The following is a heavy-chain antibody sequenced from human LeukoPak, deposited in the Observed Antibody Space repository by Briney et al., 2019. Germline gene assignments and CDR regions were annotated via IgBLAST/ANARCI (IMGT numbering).Heavy chain of an antibody. CDR3: ARWAYYDSSGSPEDFQH. CDR1: GYSFTSYW. J-gene: IGHJ1*01. D-gene: IGHD3-22*01. Sequence: GESLKISCKGSGYSFTSYWIGWVRQMPGKGLEWMGIIYPGDSDTRYSPSFQGQVTISADKSISTAYLQWSSLKASDTAMYYCARWAYYDSSGSPEDFQHWGRGTLVTVSS. V-gene: IGHV5-51*01. CDR2: IYPGDSDT.